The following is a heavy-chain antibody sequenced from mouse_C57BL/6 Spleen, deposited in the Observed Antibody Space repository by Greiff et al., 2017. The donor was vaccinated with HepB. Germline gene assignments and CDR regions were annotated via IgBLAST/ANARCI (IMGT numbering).Heavy chain of an antibody. CDR2: ILPGSGST. J-gene: IGHJ2*01. V-gene: IGHV1-9*01. D-gene: IGHD2-5*01. Sequence: QVQLQQSGAELMKPGASVKLSCKAPGYTFTGYWIEWVKQRAGHGLEWIGEILPGSGSTNYNEKFKGKATFTADTSSNTAYMQLSSLTTEDSAIYYCAREGTYSNFLYYFDYWGQGTTLTVSS. CDR1: GYTFTGYW. CDR3: AREGTYSNFLYYFDY.